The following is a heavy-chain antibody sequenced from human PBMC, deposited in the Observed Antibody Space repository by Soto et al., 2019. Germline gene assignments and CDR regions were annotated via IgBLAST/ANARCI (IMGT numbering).Heavy chain of an antibody. Sequence: QVQLVQSGAEVQKPGSSVKVSCKASGGTLDSQGISWFRQAPGQGLEWMGRITPVSETANYAQRFQGRVTIPAGKGTRRAYLALSALTPNATPVYYCARGRLPATKSGARGAFEIWGQGTMIIVSS. CDR2: ITPVSETA. CDR3: ARGRLPATKSGARGAFEI. CDR1: GGTLDSQG. J-gene: IGHJ3*02. V-gene: IGHV1-69*06. D-gene: IGHD1-26*01.